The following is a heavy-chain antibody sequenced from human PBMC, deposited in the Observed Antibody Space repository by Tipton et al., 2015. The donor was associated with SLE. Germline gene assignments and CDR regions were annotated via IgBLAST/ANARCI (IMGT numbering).Heavy chain of an antibody. D-gene: IGHD3-3*01. CDR3: ARQYDYDLRFFAY. CDR1: GGSISSGNYY. Sequence: TLSLTCTVSGGSISSGNYYWSWIRQPPGKGLEWIGSIYYSGSTNYNPSLKSRVTISVDTSKNQFSLKLSSVTAADTAVYYCARQYDYDLRFFAYWGQGTLVTVSS. CDR2: IYYSGST. J-gene: IGHJ4*02. V-gene: IGHV4-39*01.